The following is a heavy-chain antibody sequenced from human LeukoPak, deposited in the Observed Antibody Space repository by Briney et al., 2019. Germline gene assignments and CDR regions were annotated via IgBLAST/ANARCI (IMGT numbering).Heavy chain of an antibody. CDR1: GGSISSYY. CDR3: ARDGLTYYDFWSGYLSMAYMDV. V-gene: IGHV4-4*07. Sequence: SETLSLTCTVSGGSISSYYWSWIRQPAGKGLEWIGRIYTSGSTNYNPSLKSRVTMSVDTSKNQFSLKLSSVTAADTAVYYCARDGLTYYDFWSGYLSMAYMDVWGKGTTVTVSS. D-gene: IGHD3-3*01. CDR2: IYTSGST. J-gene: IGHJ6*03.